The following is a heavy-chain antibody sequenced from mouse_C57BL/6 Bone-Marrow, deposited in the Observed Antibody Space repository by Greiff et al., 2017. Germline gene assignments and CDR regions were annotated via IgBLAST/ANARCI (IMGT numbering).Heavy chain of an antibody. CDR1: GFTFSDYY. Sequence: EVKLMESEGGLVQPGSSMKLSCTASGFTFSDYYMAWVRQVPEKGLEWVANINYDGGSTYYLDSLKSRFIISRDNAKNILYLQMSSLKSEDTATYYCARGEIYYGNYDYAMDYWGQGTSVTVSS. J-gene: IGHJ4*01. V-gene: IGHV5-16*01. D-gene: IGHD2-1*01. CDR3: ARGEIYYGNYDYAMDY. CDR2: INYDGGST.